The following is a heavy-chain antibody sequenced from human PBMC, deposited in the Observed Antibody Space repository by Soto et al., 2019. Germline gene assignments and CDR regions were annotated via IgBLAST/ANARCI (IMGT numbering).Heavy chain of an antibody. CDR2: ISYDGSNK. J-gene: IGHJ6*02. D-gene: IGHD3-3*01. V-gene: IGHV3-30*18. CDR1: GFTFNNYG. Sequence: QVQLVESGGGVVQPGRSLRLSCTASGFTFNNYGMHWVPQAPGKGLEWVTLISYDGSNKYYADSVKGGFTISRDNSKNTLYLQMNSLRAQDTAVYYCAKDVFGVYNYCMDVWGQGTTVTVSS. CDR3: AKDVFGVYNYCMDV.